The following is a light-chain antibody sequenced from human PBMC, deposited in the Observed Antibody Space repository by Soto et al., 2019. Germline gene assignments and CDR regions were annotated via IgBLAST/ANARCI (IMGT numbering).Light chain of an antibody. V-gene: IGKV2-28*01. CDR1: QSLQHNNGNTL. CDR3: MQALQAPRT. Sequence: EIVMTQSPLSLTVTPGEPASISCKSSQSLQHNNGNTLLDWYMQKPGQSPQLLIYLASRRAPGAPDRVSGSGSGTDFTLRISTVEADDGAIYYCMQALQAPRTFGQGTKLEI. CDR2: LAS. J-gene: IGKJ1*01.